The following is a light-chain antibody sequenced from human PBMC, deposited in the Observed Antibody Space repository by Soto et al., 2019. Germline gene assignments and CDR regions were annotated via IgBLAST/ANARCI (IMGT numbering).Light chain of an antibody. J-gene: IGKJ5*01. CDR2: AVS. V-gene: IGKV3-15*01. Sequence: EIVMTQSPVTLSVSPGEGATLFCRASQSVRNNLAWYQQKPGLAPRLLIYAVSTRATGVPARFSGNGSETEFTLTISSLEPEDFAVYYCQQRPNIPPGITCGLWIRLEF. CDR1: QSVRNN. CDR3: QQRPNIPPGIT.